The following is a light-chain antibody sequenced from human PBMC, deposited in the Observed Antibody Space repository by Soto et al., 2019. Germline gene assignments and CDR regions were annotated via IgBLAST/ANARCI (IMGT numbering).Light chain of an antibody. CDR1: QGISSY. V-gene: IGKV1-9*01. CDR3: QQLNSYPHT. J-gene: IGKJ2*01. CDR2: AAS. Sequence: DIQLTQSPSFLSASVGDRVTITCRVSQGISSYLAWYQQKPGKAPKLLIYAASTLQSGVPSRFSVSGSGTEFTLTISSLQPEDFATYYCQQLNSYPHTFGQGTKLEIK.